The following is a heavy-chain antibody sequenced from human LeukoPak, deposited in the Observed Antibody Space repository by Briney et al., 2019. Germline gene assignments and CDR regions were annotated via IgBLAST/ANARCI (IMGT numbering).Heavy chain of an antibody. CDR2: MNPNTGTT. J-gene: IGHJ5*02. V-gene: IGHV1-2*02. CDR1: GYTFNGYY. D-gene: IGHD1-26*01. Sequence: ASVKVPCKASGYTFNGYYIHWVRRAPGQGLEWVGWMNPNTGTTKYGQTLQDRVIMTRDTSISTAYMELSRLRSDDTAVYYCARRIVTPTTKWFDAWGQGTLVTVSS. CDR3: ARRIVTPTTKWFDA.